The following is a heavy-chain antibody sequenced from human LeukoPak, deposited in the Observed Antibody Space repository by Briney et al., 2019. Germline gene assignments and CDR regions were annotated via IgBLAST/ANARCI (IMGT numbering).Heavy chain of an antibody. CDR3: AKHSGSYYVDP. CDR2: ISYDGSNK. V-gene: IGHV3-30*18. D-gene: IGHD1-26*01. Sequence: GRSLRLSCAASGFAFSSYGMHWVRQAPGKGLEWVAVISYDGSNKYYADSAKGRFTISRDNSKNTLYLQMNSLRAEDTAVYYCAKHSGSYYVDPWGQGTLVTVSS. J-gene: IGHJ5*02. CDR1: GFAFSSYG.